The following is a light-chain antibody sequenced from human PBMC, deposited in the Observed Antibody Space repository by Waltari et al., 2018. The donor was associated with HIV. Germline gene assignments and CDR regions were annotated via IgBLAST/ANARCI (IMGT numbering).Light chain of an antibody. J-gene: IGLJ2*01. Sequence: SYELTQPPSVSVSPGQTAIITCSGDKLGDKYASCYQQRPGQSTVLVIYEDVKRPSGIPERFSGSNSGNTATLTISGTQAMDESDYYCQAWDSHNVIFGGGTKLTVL. CDR3: QAWDSHNVI. CDR1: KLGDKY. CDR2: EDV. V-gene: IGLV3-1*01.